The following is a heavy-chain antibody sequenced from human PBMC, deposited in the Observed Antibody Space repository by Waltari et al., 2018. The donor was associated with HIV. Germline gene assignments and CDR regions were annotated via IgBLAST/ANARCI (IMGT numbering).Heavy chain of an antibody. CDR3: ARRDGIISAFDI. Sequence: EVRLVQSGGGLVQPGGSLRLSCVASGLSVSGNYIGWVRQGPGTGLVWVSLIYNDATTYYADSAKGRFTISRDTSNNTLSLDMNNLRPEDTAVYYCARRDGIISAFDIWGQGSMVTVSS. CDR2: IYNDATT. CDR1: GLSVSGNY. J-gene: IGHJ3*02. D-gene: IGHD3-10*01. V-gene: IGHV3-66*02.